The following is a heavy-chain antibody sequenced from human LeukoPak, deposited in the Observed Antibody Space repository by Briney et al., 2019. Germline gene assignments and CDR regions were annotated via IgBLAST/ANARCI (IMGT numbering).Heavy chain of an antibody. V-gene: IGHV4-34*01. CDR2: INHSGST. J-gene: IGHJ4*02. CDR3: ARAPASYGTQRY. D-gene: IGHD3-10*01. Sequence: SETLSLTCAVYGGSFSGYYWSWIRQPPGKGLEWIGEINHSGSTNYNPSLKSRVTISVDTSKNQFSLKLSSVTAPDTAVYYCARAPASYGTQRYWGQGTLVTVSS. CDR1: GGSFSGYY.